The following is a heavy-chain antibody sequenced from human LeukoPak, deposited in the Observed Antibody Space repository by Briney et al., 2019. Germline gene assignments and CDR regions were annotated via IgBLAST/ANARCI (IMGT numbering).Heavy chain of an antibody. CDR1: GFTFSDYY. CDR2: ISSSGSTI. D-gene: IGHD2-2*02. V-gene: IGHV3-11*01. J-gene: IGHJ4*02. CDR3: ARAVRAIVVVPAAILGY. Sequence: PGGSLRLSCAASGFTFSDYYMSWIRQAPGKGLEWVSYISSSGSTIYYADSVKGRFTISRDNAKNSLYLQMNSLRAEDTAVYYCARAVRAIVVVPAAILGYWGQGTLVTVSS.